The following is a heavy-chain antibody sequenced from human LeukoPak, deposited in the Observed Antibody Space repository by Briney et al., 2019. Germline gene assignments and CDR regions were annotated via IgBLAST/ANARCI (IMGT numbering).Heavy chain of an antibody. J-gene: IGHJ3*02. V-gene: IGHV2-5*01. CDR3: AYREAKYSSNDGQACDI. Sequence: SGPTLVNPTQTLTVTCTFSGFSLSTSGVAMGWIRQPPGKALEWLALIYWNNDKRYSPSLKSRLTITKDTSKSQVVLTMTDMDPVGTATYYCAYREAKYSSNDGQACDIWGQGTMVTVSS. D-gene: IGHD2-2*01. CDR1: GFSLSTSGVA. CDR2: IYWNNDK.